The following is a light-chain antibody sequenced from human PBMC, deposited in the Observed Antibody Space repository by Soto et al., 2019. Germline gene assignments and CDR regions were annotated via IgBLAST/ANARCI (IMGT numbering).Light chain of an antibody. V-gene: IGKV3-11*01. CDR1: QSVSTF. CDR3: KQRSNWPRYT. J-gene: IGKJ2*01. Sequence: EIVLTQSPATLSLSPGERATLSCRASQSVSTFLAWYQQKPGQAPRLLIYDASNRATGIPPRLSGSGSGTDFTLTISSLEPEDFALYYCKQRSNWPRYTFGQGTKLEIK. CDR2: DAS.